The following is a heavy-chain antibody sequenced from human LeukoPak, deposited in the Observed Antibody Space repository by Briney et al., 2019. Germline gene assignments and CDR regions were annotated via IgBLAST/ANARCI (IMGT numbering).Heavy chain of an antibody. CDR2: ISSSGSTI. D-gene: IGHD2-15*01. V-gene: IGHV3-48*03. CDR3: ASTGVNCSGGSCHKAFDS. CDR1: GFTFSSYE. J-gene: IGHJ3*02. Sequence: PGGSLRLSCAASGFTFSSYEMNWVRQAPGKGLEWDSYISSSGSTIYYADSVKGRFTISRDNAKNSLYLQMNSLRAEDTAVYYCASTGVNCSGGSCHKAFDSWGQGTMVTVSS.